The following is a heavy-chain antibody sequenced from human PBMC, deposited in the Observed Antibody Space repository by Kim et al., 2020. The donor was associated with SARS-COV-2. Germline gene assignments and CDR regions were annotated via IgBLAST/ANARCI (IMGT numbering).Heavy chain of an antibody. D-gene: IGHD2-2*01. J-gene: IGHJ4*02. V-gene: IGHV3-33*01. CDR3: AREDIVLVPAIDY. Sequence: YPHPAKRRFTISRANSKNRLYRQINCLRAEDTAVYYCAREDIVLVPAIDYWGQGTLVTVSS.